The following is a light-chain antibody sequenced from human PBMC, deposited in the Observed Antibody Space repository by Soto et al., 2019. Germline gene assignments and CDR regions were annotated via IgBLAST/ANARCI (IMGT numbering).Light chain of an antibody. CDR1: QSVSSN. CDR3: QQYNNWPVT. V-gene: IGKV3-15*01. J-gene: IGKJ2*01. CDR2: GAS. Sequence: EIVMTQSPATLSVSPGERATLSYRASQSVSSNLAWYQQKPGQAPRLLIYGASTRATGIPARFSGSGSGTEFILTISSLLSEDFVVYYCQQYNNWPVTFGQGTKLEIK.